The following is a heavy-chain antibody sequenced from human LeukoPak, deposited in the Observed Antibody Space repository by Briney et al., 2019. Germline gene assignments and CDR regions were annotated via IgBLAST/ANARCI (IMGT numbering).Heavy chain of an antibody. CDR2: ISSRGST. CDR1: GDSISNGHYY. CDR3: ARLNPLEHLFSFYFDS. V-gene: IGHV4-39*01. Sequence: SETLSLTCSVSGDSISNGHYYWGWIRQPPGKGLEWLATISSRGSTFYNPSLKSRVAISVDTSKNQISLNLSSVTASDTSLYYCARLNPLEHLFSFYFDSWGQGILATVSS. D-gene: IGHD3-3*01. J-gene: IGHJ4*02.